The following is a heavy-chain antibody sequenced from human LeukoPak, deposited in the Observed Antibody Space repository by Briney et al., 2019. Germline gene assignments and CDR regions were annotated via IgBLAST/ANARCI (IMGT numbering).Heavy chain of an antibody. CDR2: ISYDGSNK. CDR1: GFTFSSYG. V-gene: IGHV3-30*18. J-gene: IGHJ4*02. D-gene: IGHD3-10*01. Sequence: PGGSLRLSCAASGFTFSSYGMHWVRQAPGKGLEWVAVISYDGSNKYYADSVKGRFTISRDNSKNTLYLQMNSLRAEDTAVYYCAKDHIGVRGGNYFDYWGQGALVTVSS. CDR3: AKDHIGVRGGNYFDY.